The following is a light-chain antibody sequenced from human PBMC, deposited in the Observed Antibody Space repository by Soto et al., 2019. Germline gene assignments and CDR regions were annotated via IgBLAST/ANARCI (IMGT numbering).Light chain of an antibody. V-gene: IGKV1-39*01. CDR1: XSXXXD. Sequence: DIQMTQSPSXLXASXGDXXXXXXRASXSXXXDLNWYQQKPGKAPKLLIYGASTLQGGVPSRFSGSVSGTEFTLTISSLQPGDLATYFCQQTYSTPWTFGQGTKVDI. J-gene: IGKJ1*01. CDR2: GAS. CDR3: QQTYSTPWT.